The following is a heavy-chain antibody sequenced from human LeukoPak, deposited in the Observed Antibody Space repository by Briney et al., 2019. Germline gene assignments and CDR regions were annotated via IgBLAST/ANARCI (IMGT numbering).Heavy chain of an antibody. V-gene: IGHV3-7*03. CDR3: ASPDRAANAFDI. CDR2: IKQAGSEN. CDR1: GFTFSSYS. Sequence: GGSLRLSCAASGFTFSSYSMNWVRQAPGKGLEWVANIKQAGSENSYVDSVKGRFTISRDNSKNTLYLQMSSLRAEDTAVYHCASPDRAANAFDIWGQGTMVTVSS. J-gene: IGHJ3*02. D-gene: IGHD5-18*01.